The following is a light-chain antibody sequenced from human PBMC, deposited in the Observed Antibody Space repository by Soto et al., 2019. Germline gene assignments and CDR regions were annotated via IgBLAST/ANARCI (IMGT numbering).Light chain of an antibody. J-gene: IGLJ1*01. CDR3: SSYTSSSTYV. CDR1: SSDVGGYNY. Sequence: QPVLTQPASVSGSPGQSITISCTGTSSDVGGYNYVSWYQQRPGKGPKLMIFEVSNRPSGVSNRFSGSKSGNTASLTISGLQAEDEADYYCSSYTSSSTYVFGTGTKVTVL. CDR2: EVS. V-gene: IGLV2-14*01.